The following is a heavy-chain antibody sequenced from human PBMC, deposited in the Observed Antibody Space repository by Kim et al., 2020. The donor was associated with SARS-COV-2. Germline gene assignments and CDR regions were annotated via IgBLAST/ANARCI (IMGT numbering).Heavy chain of an antibody. V-gene: IGHV3-74*01. Sequence: GGSLRLSCAASEFTFSNYWMHWVRQMPGQGLEWVSRIKSDGSSKDYADSVKGRFRITRDNAWNKMYLQMNGLRVEDTAVYYCARELKIDPSSPRQYDALDRGGQETMVTVSS. CDR1: EFTFSNYW. D-gene: IGHD4-4*01. J-gene: IGHJ3*02. CDR2: IKSDGSSK. CDR3: ARELKIDPSSPRQYDALDR.